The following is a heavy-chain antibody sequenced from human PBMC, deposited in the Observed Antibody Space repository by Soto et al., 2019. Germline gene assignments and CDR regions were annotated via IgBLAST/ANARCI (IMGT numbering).Heavy chain of an antibody. J-gene: IGHJ4*02. CDR2: INHSGTT. Sequence: SETLSLTCAVHNGSFSGYSWTWIRQPPGKGLEWIGEINHSGTTYYNPSLKSRVTISVDTSKNQFSLRLNSMTAADTAVYFCARGYRGGYKTRDYWGPGTLVTVSS. CDR3: ARGYRGGYKTRDY. D-gene: IGHD5-12*01. V-gene: IGHV4-34*01. CDR1: NGSFSGYS.